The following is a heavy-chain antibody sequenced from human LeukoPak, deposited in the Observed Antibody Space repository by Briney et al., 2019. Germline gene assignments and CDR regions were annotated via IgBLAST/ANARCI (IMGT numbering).Heavy chain of an antibody. D-gene: IGHD3-3*01. J-gene: IGHJ6*02. CDR3: AKEVLLRFLESANMDV. CDR2: INPNSGGT. Sequence: ASVKLSCAASGYTFTGYYMRWVRQAPGQGLEWVGWINPNSGGTNYAQTFKGRVTMTRDTSISTAYMELSRLRSDDTAVYYCAKEVLLRFLESANMDVWGQGTMVTVSS. V-gene: IGHV1-2*02. CDR1: GYTFTGYY.